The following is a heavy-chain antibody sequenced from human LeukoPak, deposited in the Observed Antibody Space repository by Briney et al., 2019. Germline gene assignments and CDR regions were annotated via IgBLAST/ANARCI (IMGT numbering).Heavy chain of an antibody. CDR3: ARGRSNYYGMDV. D-gene: IGHD1-26*01. CDR1: GGSIGSYY. CDR2: IYHSGTT. V-gene: IGHV4-59*01. J-gene: IGHJ6*02. Sequence: SETLSLTCTVSGGSIGSYYWSWIRQPPGRGLEWIGYIYHSGTTNYNPSLKSRVTMSVDTSKNLFSLKVSSVTAADTAVYYCARGRSNYYGMDVWGQGTTVTVSS.